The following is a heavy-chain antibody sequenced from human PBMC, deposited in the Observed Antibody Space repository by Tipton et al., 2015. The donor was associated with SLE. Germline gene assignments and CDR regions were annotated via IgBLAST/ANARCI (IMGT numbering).Heavy chain of an antibody. Sequence: TLSLTCTVSGGSVSSGSYYWSWIRQPAGKGLEWIGYIYTSGTTNYNPSLKSRVTISVDTSKNQFSLRLSSVTAADTAVHYCAREDDSSGYYSVWYYYYYMDVWGKGTTVTVSS. CDR1: GGSVSSGSYY. J-gene: IGHJ6*03. D-gene: IGHD3-22*01. CDR3: AREDDSSGYYSVWYYYYYMDV. V-gene: IGHV4-61*09. CDR2: IYTSGTT.